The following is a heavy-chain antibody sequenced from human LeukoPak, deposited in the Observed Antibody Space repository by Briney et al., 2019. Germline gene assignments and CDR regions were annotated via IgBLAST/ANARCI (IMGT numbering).Heavy chain of an antibody. V-gene: IGHV4-4*07. CDR1: GGSISSYY. CDR2: IYTTGVT. Sequence: SETLSLTCTVSGGSISSYYWSWIRQPAGKGLEWIGRIYTTGVTNYNPSLKTRVTISVDPSLNQFSLNLTSVTAADTAVYYCAREFLASRRNWVDPWGQGTLVTVSS. CDR3: AREFLASRRNWVDP. J-gene: IGHJ5*02. D-gene: IGHD6-6*01.